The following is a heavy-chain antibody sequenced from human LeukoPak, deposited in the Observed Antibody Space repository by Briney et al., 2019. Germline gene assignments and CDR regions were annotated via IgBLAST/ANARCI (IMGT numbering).Heavy chain of an antibody. J-gene: IGHJ4*02. CDR2: IYYSGST. CDR3: ARVAAAAGILDY. CDR1: GGSISSGDYY. V-gene: IGHV4-30-4*01. Sequence: SEILSLTCTVSGGSISSGDYYWSWIRQPPGKGLEWIGYIYYSGSTYYNPSLKSRVTISVDTSKSQFSLKLSSVTAADTAVYSCARVAAAAGILDYWGQGTLVTVSS. D-gene: IGHD6-13*01.